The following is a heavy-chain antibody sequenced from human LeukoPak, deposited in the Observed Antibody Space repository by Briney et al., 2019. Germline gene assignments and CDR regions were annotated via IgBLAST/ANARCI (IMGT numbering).Heavy chain of an antibody. CDR1: GGSISSSSYY. D-gene: IGHD2-2*01. Sequence: QPSETLSLTCTVSGGSISSSSYYWGWIRQPPGKGLEWIGSIYYSGSTYYNPSLKSRVTISVDTSKNQFSLKLSSVTAADTAVYYCARDFVPRYCSSTSCYFDAFDIWGQGTMVTVSS. CDR2: IYYSGST. J-gene: IGHJ3*02. CDR3: ARDFVPRYCSSTSCYFDAFDI. V-gene: IGHV4-39*02.